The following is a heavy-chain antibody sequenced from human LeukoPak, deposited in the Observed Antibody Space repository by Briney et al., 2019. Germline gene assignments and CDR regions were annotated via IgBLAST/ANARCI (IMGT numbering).Heavy chain of an antibody. CDR2: INHSGST. J-gene: IGHJ4*02. CDR1: GGSFSGYY. V-gene: IGHV4-34*01. Sequence: SETLSLTCAVYGGSFSGYYWSWIRQPPGKGLEWIGEINHSGSTNYNPSLKSRVTISVDTSKNQFSLKLSSVTAADTAVYYCARARQYYYDSSGYSYFEYWGQGTLVTVSS. CDR3: ARARQYYYDSSGYSYFEY. D-gene: IGHD3-22*01.